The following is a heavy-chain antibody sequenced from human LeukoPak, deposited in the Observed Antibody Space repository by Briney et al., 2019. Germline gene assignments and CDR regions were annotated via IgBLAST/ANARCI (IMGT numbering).Heavy chain of an antibody. J-gene: IGHJ6*02. Sequence: PGGSLRLSCAASGFTFSSYWMHWVRQAPGKGLVWVSRINSDGSSTSYADSVKGRFTISRDNAKNTLYLQMNSLRAEDTAVYYCSRAPANYYYYNGMDVWGQGTTVTVSS. CDR2: INSDGSST. CDR3: SRAPANYYYYNGMDV. CDR1: GFTFSSYW. V-gene: IGHV3-74*01.